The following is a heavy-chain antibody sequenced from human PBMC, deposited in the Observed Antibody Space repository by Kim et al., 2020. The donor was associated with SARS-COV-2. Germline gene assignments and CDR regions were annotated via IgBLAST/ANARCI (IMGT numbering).Heavy chain of an antibody. J-gene: IGHJ6*02. CDR2: IWYDGSNK. CDR1: GFTFSSYA. CDR3: AKVLLGDLYYYYGMDV. Sequence: GGSLRLSCAASGFTFSSYAMHWVRQAPGKGLEWVAVIWYDGSNKYYADSVKGRFTISRDNSKNTLYLQMNSLRAEDTAVYYCAKVLLGDLYYYYGMDVWGQGTTVTVSS. V-gene: IGHV3-33*06.